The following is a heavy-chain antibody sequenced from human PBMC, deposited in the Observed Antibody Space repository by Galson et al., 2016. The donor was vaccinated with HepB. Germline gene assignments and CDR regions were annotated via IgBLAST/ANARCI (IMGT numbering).Heavy chain of an antibody. Sequence: TLSLTCTVSGGSIISGSHYWTWIQQPAGKGLEWIGGISTSGTTKYNPSLRSRVTISADTSKTQLSLKLSSVTASDTAMYYCARMPDSWGQGTLVTVSS. CDR1: GGSIISGSHY. D-gene: IGHD2-2*01. J-gene: IGHJ4*02. CDR3: ARMPDS. CDR2: ISTSGTT. V-gene: IGHV4-61*02.